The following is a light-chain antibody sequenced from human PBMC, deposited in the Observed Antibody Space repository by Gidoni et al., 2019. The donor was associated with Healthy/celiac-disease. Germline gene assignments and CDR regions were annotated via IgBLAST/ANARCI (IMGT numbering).Light chain of an antibody. CDR3: QQYNNWPPYT. CDR2: GAS. J-gene: IGKJ2*01. V-gene: IGKV3-15*01. Sequence: EIVMTKSPATLSVSPGERATLSCRASQSVSSNLAWYQQKHGQAPRLLIYGASTRATGIPARFSGSGSGTEFTLTISSLQSEDFAVYYCQQYNNWPPYTFGQGTKLEIK. CDR1: QSVSSN.